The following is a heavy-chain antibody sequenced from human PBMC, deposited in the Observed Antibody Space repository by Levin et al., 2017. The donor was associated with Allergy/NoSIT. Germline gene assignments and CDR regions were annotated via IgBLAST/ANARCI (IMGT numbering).Heavy chain of an antibody. CDR1: GFTFINYG. V-gene: IGHV3-30*18. CDR3: AKAVMRYSSGWYQSEIDY. D-gene: IGHD6-13*01. CDR2: ISYDGSNK. Sequence: GGSLRLSCAASGFTFINYGMHWVRQAPGQGLDWVAVISYDGSNKNYADSVKGRFTISRDNFKNTLYLQMDSLRDEDTAVYYCAKAVMRYSSGWYQSEIDYWGQGTLVTVSS. J-gene: IGHJ4*02.